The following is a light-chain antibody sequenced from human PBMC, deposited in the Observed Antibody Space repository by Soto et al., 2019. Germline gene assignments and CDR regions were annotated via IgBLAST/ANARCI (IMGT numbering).Light chain of an antibody. CDR3: QQSYSTPLT. CDR2: DAS. V-gene: IGKV3D-20*02. Sequence: IVLTQSPGTLSLSPGEIATLSFRASQSISSTYLTWYHQRPGQAPRLLIYDASRRATGIPDRFSGSGSGTDFTLTISSLQPEDFATYYCQQSYSTPLTFGQGTKVDIK. J-gene: IGKJ1*01. CDR1: QSISSTY.